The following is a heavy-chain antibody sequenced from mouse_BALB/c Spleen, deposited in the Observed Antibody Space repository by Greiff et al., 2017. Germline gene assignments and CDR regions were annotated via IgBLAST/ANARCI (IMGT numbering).Heavy chain of an antibody. V-gene: IGHV5-4*02. CDR3: AREGLDYDYD. CDR2: ISDGGSYT. D-gene: IGHD2-4*01. CDR1: GFTFSDYY. J-gene: IGHJ3*01. Sequence: EVMLVESGGGLVKPGGSLKLSCAASGFTFSDYYMYWVRQTPEKRLEWVATISDGGSYTYYPDSVKGRFTISRDNAKNNLYLQMSSLKSEDTAMYYCAREGLDYDYDWGQGTLVTVSA.